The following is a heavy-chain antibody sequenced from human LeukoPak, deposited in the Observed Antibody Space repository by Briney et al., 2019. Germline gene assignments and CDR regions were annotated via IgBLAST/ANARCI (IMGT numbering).Heavy chain of an antibody. CDR1: GGSFSGYY. CDR2: INHSGST. D-gene: IGHD2-2*02. Sequence: PSETLSLTCAVYGGSFSGYYWSWIRQPPGKGLEWIGEINHSGSTNYRPSLKSRVTISVDTSNNQFSLKLSSVTAADTAVYYCAREQVVPAAITGDDAFDIWGQGTMVTVSS. V-gene: IGHV4-34*01. J-gene: IGHJ3*02. CDR3: AREQVVPAAITGDDAFDI.